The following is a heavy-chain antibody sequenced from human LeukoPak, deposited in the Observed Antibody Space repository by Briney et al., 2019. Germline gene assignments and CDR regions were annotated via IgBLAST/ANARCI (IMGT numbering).Heavy chain of an antibody. Sequence: ASVKVSCKASGYTFTGYYMHWVRQAPGQGLEWMGWINPNSGGTNYAQKLQGRVTMTTDTSTSTAYKELRSLRSDDTAVYYCARDRAYYYGSGSYRLGYFDLWGRGTLVTVSS. CDR1: GYTFTGYY. CDR3: ARDRAYYYGSGSYRLGYFDL. V-gene: IGHV1-2*02. J-gene: IGHJ2*01. D-gene: IGHD3-10*01. CDR2: INPNSGGT.